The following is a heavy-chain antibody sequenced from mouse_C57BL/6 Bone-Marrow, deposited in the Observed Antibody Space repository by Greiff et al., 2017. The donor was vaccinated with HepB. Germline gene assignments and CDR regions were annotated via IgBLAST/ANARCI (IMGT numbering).Heavy chain of an antibody. D-gene: IGHD1-1*01. Sequence: VQLQQSGPVLVKPGASVKMSCKASGYTFTDYYMNWVKQSHGKSLEWIGGINPYNGGTSYNQKFKGKATLTVDKSSSTAYMELNSLTSEDSAVYDCARVLPYYFDYWGQGTTLTVSS. CDR2: INPYNGGT. J-gene: IGHJ2*01. CDR1: GYTFTDYY. CDR3: ARVLPYYFDY. V-gene: IGHV1-19*01.